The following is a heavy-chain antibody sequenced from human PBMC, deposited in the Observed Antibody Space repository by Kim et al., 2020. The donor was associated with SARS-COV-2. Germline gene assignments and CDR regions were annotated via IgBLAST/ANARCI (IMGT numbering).Heavy chain of an antibody. D-gene: IGHD4-17*01. CDR3: AKISYGDNAFDI. V-gene: IGHV3-23*01. J-gene: IGHJ3*02. Sequence: YYADSVKGRFTISRDNSKNTLYLQMNSLRAEDTAVYYCAKISYGDNAFDIWGQGTMVTVSS.